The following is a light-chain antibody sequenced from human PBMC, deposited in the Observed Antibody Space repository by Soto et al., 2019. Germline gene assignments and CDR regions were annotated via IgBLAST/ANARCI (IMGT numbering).Light chain of an antibody. V-gene: IGLV2-14*01. J-gene: IGLJ3*02. CDR2: EVT. CDR3: SSFVAGNNYWV. Sequence: QSALTQPASVSGSPGQSITISCTGTSSDIGAYDYVSWYQQYPGRVPKLLIHEVTNRPSGVSDRFSGSKSGNTASLTISGLQTEDEADYYCSSFVAGNNYWVFGGGTKLTVL. CDR1: SSDIGAYDY.